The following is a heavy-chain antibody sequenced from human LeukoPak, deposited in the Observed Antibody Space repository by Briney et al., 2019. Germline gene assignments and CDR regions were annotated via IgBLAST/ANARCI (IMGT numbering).Heavy chain of an antibody. D-gene: IGHD6-19*01. CDR1: GYTFTSYG. V-gene: IGHV1-18*01. CDR2: ISAYNGNT. J-gene: IGHJ1*01. CDR3: ASSSGWYDYEYFQN. Sequence: GASVKVSCKASGYTFTSYGISWVRQAPGQGLEWMGWISAYNGNTNYAQKLQGRVTMTTDTSTSTVYMELRSLRSDDTAVYYCASSSGWYDYEYFQNWGQSAQVTVSS.